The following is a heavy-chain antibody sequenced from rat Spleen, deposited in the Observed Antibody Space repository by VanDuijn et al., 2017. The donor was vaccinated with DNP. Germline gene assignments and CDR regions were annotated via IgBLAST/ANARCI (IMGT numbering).Heavy chain of an antibody. CDR2: MASGGST. V-gene: IGHV2S12*01. CDR3: ARLAVGAMDA. CDR1: GFTFSYYW. Sequence: VQLVESGGGLVQPGRSLKLSCVASGFTFSYYWMAWVRQVPGKGLEWIAAMASGGSTYYNSALKSRLSISRDTSKSQVFLKMNSLQTEDTAMYFCARLAVGAMDAWGQGTSVTVSS. D-gene: IGHD3-2*01. J-gene: IGHJ4*01.